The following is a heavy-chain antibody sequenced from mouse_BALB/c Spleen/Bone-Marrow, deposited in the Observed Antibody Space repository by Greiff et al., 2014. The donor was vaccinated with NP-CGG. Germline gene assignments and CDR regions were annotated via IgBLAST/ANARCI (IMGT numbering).Heavy chain of an antibody. Sequence: VQLQQSGAELVKPGASVKLSCKASGYTFTSYYMYWVKQRPGQGLEWIGGINPSNGGINFNEKFKSKATLTVDKSSSAAYMQLGSLTSEDSAVYYCTRYTYGDYPYYYAMDYWGQGTSVTVSS. CDR3: TRYTYGDYPYYYAMDY. J-gene: IGHJ4*01. V-gene: IGHV1S81*02. CDR2: INPSNGGI. CDR1: GYTFTSYY. D-gene: IGHD2-13*01.